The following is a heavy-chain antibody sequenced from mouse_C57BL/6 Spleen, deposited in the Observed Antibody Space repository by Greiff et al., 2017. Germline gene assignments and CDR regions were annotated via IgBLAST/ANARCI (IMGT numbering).Heavy chain of an antibody. CDR3: TVYIYPIDY. Sequence: QVQLQQSGAELMKPGASVKLSCKATGYTFTGYCIEWVQQRPGHGLEWIGEILPGSGSTDYNTKFKGKATFNEDTYSNTAYLKLGSMATEDSAIYYCTVYIYPIDYWGQGTTLTVSS. J-gene: IGHJ2*01. V-gene: IGHV1-9*01. CDR2: ILPGSGST. D-gene: IGHD1-1*01. CDR1: GYTFTGYC.